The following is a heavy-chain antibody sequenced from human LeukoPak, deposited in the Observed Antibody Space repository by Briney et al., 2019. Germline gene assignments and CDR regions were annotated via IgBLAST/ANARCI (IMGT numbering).Heavy chain of an antibody. Sequence: ASVKVSCKASGYTFTSYGISWVRQAPGQGLEWMGWISDYNGNTNYAQKLQGRVTMTTDTSTSTAYMELRSLRSDDTAVYYCARGTDYDFWSGYYKFGYWFDPWGQGTLVTVSS. V-gene: IGHV1-18*01. CDR3: ARGTDYDFWSGYYKFGYWFDP. J-gene: IGHJ5*02. D-gene: IGHD3-3*01. CDR1: GYTFTSYG. CDR2: ISDYNGNT.